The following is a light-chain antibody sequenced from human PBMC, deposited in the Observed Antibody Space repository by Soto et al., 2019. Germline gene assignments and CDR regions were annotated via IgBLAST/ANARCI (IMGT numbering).Light chain of an antibody. V-gene: IGKV3-15*01. CDR2: GAS. Sequence: SQSVSSNLAWYQQKVGQAPRLXXXGASTRATGIPARFSGSGSGTEFTLTISNLQSEDFAFYYCQQYTNWPTYTFGQGTKVDIK. CDR3: QQYTNWPTYT. J-gene: IGKJ2*01. CDR1: QSVSSN.